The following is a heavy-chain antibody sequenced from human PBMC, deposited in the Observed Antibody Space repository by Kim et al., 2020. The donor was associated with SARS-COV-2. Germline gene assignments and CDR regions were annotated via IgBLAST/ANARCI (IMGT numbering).Heavy chain of an antibody. Sequence: SVKVSCKASGGTFSSYAISWVRQAPGQGLEWMGGIIPIFGTANYAQKFQGRVTITADESTSTAYMELSSLRSEDTAVYYCARTDELITTLQYYYYYYGMDVWGQGTTVTVSS. CDR2: IIPIFGTA. J-gene: IGHJ6*02. V-gene: IGHV1-69*13. CDR1: GGTFSSYA. D-gene: IGHD3-22*01. CDR3: ARTDELITTLQYYYYYYGMDV.